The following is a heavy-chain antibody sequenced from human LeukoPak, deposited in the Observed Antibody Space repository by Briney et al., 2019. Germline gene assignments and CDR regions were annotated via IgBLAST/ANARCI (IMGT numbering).Heavy chain of an antibody. CDR1: GFTVRSSY. Sequence: PGGSLRLSCAASGFTVRSSYMSWVRQAPGKGLEWVSVIYSDGSTYYSDSVKGRFTISRDNSKNKVDLQMNSLRAEDTAVYYCARAYGSVWPVIFDYWGQGALVTVSS. V-gene: IGHV3-66*01. D-gene: IGHD6-19*01. CDR3: ARAYGSVWPVIFDY. CDR2: IYSDGST. J-gene: IGHJ4*02.